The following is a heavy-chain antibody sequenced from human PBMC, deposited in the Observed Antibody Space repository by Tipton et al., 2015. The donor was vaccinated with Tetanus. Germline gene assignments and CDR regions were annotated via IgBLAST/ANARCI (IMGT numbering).Heavy chain of an antibody. D-gene: IGHD2-15*01. V-gene: IGHV1-46*01. CDR1: GYTFTSYY. CDR3: ARSGYCSGGSCYSSGWFDP. Sequence: QSGPEVKKPGASVKVSCKASGYTFTSYYMHWVRQAPGQGLEWMGIINPSGGSTSYAQKFQGRVTMTRDTSTSTVYMELSSLRSEDTAVYYCARSGYCSGGSCYSSGWFDPWGQGTLVTVSS. J-gene: IGHJ5*02. CDR2: INPSGGST.